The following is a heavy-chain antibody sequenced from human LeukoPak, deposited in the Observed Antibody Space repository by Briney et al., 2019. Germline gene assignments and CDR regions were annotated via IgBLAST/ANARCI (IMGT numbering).Heavy chain of an antibody. CDR2: ISSSGSSM. J-gene: IGHJ3*02. Sequence: GGSLRLSCAASGFTFSSNEMNWVRQAPGKGLEWVSYISSSGSSMYYADSVRGRFTISRGNAKNSLYLQMNSLRAEDTAVYYCARDGVDGYNYHAFDIWGQGTMVAVSS. V-gene: IGHV3-48*03. CDR1: GFTFSSNE. D-gene: IGHD5-24*01. CDR3: ARDGVDGYNYHAFDI.